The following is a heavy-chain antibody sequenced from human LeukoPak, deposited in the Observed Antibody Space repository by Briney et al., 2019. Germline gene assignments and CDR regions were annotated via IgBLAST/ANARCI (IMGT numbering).Heavy chain of an antibody. V-gene: IGHV3-23*01. D-gene: IGHD2-21*01. Sequence: GGSLRLSCAVSGITLSNYGMSWVRQAPGKGLEWFAGLGGSGGGTNYADSVRGRFIISRGNSKNILYLQMNSLTAEDTAVYFCAKRGVVIRVILVGFHKEAYYFDSWGQGALVTVSS. CDR1: GITLSNYG. CDR2: LGGSGGGT. CDR3: AKRGVVIRVILVGFHKEAYYFDS. J-gene: IGHJ4*02.